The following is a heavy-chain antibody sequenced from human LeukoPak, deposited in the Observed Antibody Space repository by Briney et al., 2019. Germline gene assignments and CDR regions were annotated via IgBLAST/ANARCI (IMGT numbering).Heavy chain of an antibody. CDR1: GLTFSAYA. V-gene: IGHV3-64D*09. J-gene: IGHJ4*02. CDR3: VKSGYSTSSDVDY. CDR2: INSKGDST. D-gene: IGHD6-6*01. Sequence: GGSLRLSCSVSGLTFSAYAMHWVRQAPGKGLEFLSSINSKGDSTYHADSVKGRFTISRDNSRSTLYLQMRSLRPEETAVYYCVKSGYSTSSDVDYWGQGTLVTVSS.